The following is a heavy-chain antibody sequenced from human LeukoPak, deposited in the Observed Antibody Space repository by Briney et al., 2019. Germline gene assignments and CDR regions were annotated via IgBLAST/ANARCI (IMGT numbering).Heavy chain of an antibody. CDR1: GFTFSDYY. J-gene: IGHJ3*02. CDR3: AKGDDSSGYSAFHI. V-gene: IGHV3-11*05. Sequence: GGSLRLSCAASGFTFSDYYMSWIRQAPGKGLEWVSYISSSSSCTNYADSVKGRFTISRDNSKNTLYLQMNSLRAEDTAVYYCAKGDDSSGYSAFHIWGQGTMVTVSS. CDR2: ISSSSSCT. D-gene: IGHD3-22*01.